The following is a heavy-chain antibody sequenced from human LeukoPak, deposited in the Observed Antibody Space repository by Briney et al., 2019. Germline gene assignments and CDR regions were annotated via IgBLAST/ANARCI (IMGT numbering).Heavy chain of an antibody. Sequence: PSETLSLTCTVSGGSISSYYWSWIRQPPGKGLEWIGCIYYSGSTNNNPSLRSRVTISLDTSKNQFSLRLSSVTAADTAVYYCARHFSYYDSSGYYYVPFFDYWSQGTLVTVSS. CDR2: IYYSGST. J-gene: IGHJ4*02. D-gene: IGHD3-22*01. CDR1: GGSISSYY. V-gene: IGHV4-59*08. CDR3: ARHFSYYDSSGYYYVPFFDY.